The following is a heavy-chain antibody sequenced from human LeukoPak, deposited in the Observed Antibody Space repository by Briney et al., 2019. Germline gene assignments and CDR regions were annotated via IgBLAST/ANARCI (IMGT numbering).Heavy chain of an antibody. Sequence: SETLSLTXTVSGGSISSYYWSWIRQPAGKGLEWIGRIYTSGGTNYNPSLKSRVTMSVDTSKNQFSLKLSSVTAADTAVYYCAREIGSYCSSTSCPLYDPWGQGTLVTVSS. CDR2: IYTSGGT. V-gene: IGHV4-4*07. CDR3: AREIGSYCSSTSCPLYDP. CDR1: GGSISSYY. J-gene: IGHJ5*02. D-gene: IGHD2-2*01.